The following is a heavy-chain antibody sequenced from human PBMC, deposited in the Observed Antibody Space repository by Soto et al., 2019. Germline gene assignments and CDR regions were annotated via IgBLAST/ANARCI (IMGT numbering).Heavy chain of an antibody. V-gene: IGHV3-30*04. D-gene: IGHD6-13*01. CDR3: ASDPSSPLYRSSWYREGYYFDH. J-gene: IGHJ4*02. CDR1: GFTFSSYA. Sequence: GGSLRLSCAASGFTFSSYAMHWVRQAPGKGLEWVAVISYDGRNKYYADSVKGRFTIPRDNSKNTLYLQMNSLRAEDTAVYYCASDPSSPLYRSSWYREGYYFDHWGQGTLVTVSS. CDR2: ISYDGRNK.